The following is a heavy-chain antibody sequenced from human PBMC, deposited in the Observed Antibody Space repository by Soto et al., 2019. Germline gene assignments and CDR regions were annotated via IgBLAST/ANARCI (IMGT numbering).Heavy chain of an antibody. CDR1: GGSISSGDYY. D-gene: IGHD5-12*01. CDR2: IYYSGST. CDR3: ARGGTQNIVATILNWFDP. J-gene: IGHJ5*02. Sequence: SETLSLTCTVSGGSISSGDYYWSRIRQPPGKGLEWIGYIYYSGSTYYNPSLKSRVTISVDTSKNQFSLKLSSVPAADTAVYYCARGGTQNIVATILNWFDPWGQGTLVTVSS. V-gene: IGHV4-30-4*01.